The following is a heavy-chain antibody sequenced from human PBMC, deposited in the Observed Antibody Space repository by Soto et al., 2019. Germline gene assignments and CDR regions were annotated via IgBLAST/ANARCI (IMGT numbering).Heavy chain of an antibody. CDR3: ARDSGIAAAITKYYYYGMDV. CDR1: GYTFTSYY. Sequence: QVQLVQSGAEVKKPGASVKDSCKASGYTFTSYYMHWVRQAPGQGLEWMGIINPSGGSTSYAQKFQGRVTMTRDTSTSTVYMELSILRSEDTAVYYCARDSGIAAAITKYYYYGMDVWGQGTTVTVSS. CDR2: INPSGGST. V-gene: IGHV1-46*03. J-gene: IGHJ6*02. D-gene: IGHD6-13*01.